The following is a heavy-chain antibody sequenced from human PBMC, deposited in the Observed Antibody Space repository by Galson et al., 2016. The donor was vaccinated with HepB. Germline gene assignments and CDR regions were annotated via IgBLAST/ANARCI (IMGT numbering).Heavy chain of an antibody. D-gene: IGHD2-8*01. J-gene: IGHJ6*02. CDR1: GSTFSNAW. Sequence: SLRLSCAASGSTFSNAWMNWVRHIPGKGLEWVGRIKSKIDRATTDYTAPVKGRCTISRDDSKSTLYMQMNSLKTDDTAVYYCTSDNGPGFFGMDVWGPGTTITVSS. CDR2: IKSKIDRATT. CDR3: TSDNGPGFFGMDV. V-gene: IGHV3-15*07.